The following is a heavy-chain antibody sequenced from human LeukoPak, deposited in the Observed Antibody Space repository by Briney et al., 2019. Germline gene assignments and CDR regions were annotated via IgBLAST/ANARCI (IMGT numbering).Heavy chain of an antibody. D-gene: IGHD5-18*01. CDR2: ISGSGGST. CDR1: GFTISSYA. V-gene: IGHV3-23*01. Sequence: GGSLRLSCAASGFTISSYAMSWVRQAPGKGLEWVSVISGSGGSTSYADSVKGRFTISRDNSKNTLYVQMNSLRGEDTAVYYCAKERRRGSSYGLDAFDFWGQGTMVTVSS. CDR3: AKERRRGSSYGLDAFDF. J-gene: IGHJ3*01.